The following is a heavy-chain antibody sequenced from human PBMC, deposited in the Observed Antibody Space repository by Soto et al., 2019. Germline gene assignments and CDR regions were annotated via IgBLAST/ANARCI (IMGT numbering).Heavy chain of an antibody. Sequence: PSETLSLTCTVSGASISGFYWSWIRKSAGKGLEWIGRIYATGTTDYNPSLKSRVMMSVDTSKKQFSLKLRSVTAADTAVYYCVRDGTKTLRDWFDPWGQGVSVTVSS. V-gene: IGHV4-4*07. CDR2: IYATGTT. CDR3: VRDGTKTLRDWFDP. J-gene: IGHJ5*02. CDR1: GASISGFY. D-gene: IGHD1-1*01.